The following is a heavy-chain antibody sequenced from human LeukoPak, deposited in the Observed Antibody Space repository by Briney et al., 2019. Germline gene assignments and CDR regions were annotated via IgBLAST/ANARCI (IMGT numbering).Heavy chain of an antibody. V-gene: IGHV3-7*01. Sequence: GGSLRLSCAASGFTFSSCWMSWVRQAPGKGLEWVANIKQDGSDKYYVDSVKGRFTISRDNAKNSVYLQMNSLRAEDTALYYCARAVAENWFDPWGQGTLVTVSS. J-gene: IGHJ5*02. CDR1: GFTFSSCW. D-gene: IGHD6-19*01. CDR3: ARAVAENWFDP. CDR2: IKQDGSDK.